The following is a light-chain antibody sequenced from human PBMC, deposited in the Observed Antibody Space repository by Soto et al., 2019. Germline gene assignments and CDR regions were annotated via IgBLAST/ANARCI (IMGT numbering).Light chain of an antibody. J-gene: IGKJ4*01. V-gene: IGKV3-11*01. Sequence: ELVLRQSPVTLSVSTGERATLSCRASQSVSSNLAWYQQNPGQAPRLLIFDASNRATGIPARFSGSGSGTDFTLTISSLEPEDFAVYYCQQHSNWPLTFGGGTKVDIK. CDR2: DAS. CDR1: QSVSSN. CDR3: QQHSNWPLT.